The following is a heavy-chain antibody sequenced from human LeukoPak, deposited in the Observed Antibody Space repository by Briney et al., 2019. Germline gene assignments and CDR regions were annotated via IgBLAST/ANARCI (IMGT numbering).Heavy chain of an antibody. Sequence: GGSLRLPCAASDFDFSSHAMTWVRQAPGKGLEWVSAIGISGTKTYYGDSVKGRFLISRDNSKNTLYLQMNSLRVEDTAVYFCANEIRPNDYWGQGTLVTVAS. J-gene: IGHJ4*02. D-gene: IGHD4-17*01. CDR2: IGISGTKT. CDR1: DFDFSSHA. V-gene: IGHV3-23*01. CDR3: ANEIRPNDY.